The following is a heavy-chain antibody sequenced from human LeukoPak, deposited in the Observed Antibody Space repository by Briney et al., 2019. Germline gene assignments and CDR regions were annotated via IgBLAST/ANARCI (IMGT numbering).Heavy chain of an antibody. V-gene: IGHV3-30*18. CDR3: AKDRRSGYSYGLDY. Sequence: GGSLRLSCAASGFTFSSYGMHWVRQAPGKGLEWGAVISYDGSNKYYADSVKGRFTISRDNSKNTLDLQMNSLGAEDTAVYYCAKDRRSGYSYGLDYWGQGTLVTVSS. CDR2: ISYDGSNK. D-gene: IGHD5-18*01. CDR1: GFTFSSYG. J-gene: IGHJ4*02.